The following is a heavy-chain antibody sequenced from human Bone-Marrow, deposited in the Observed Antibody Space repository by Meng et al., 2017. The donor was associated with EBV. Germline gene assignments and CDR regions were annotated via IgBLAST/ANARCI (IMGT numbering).Heavy chain of an antibody. J-gene: IGHJ4*02. Sequence: QVLLVASGDEGEKPGSSAMVSCKTSGGTFRSDAISWVRQAPGQGLVWMGGLIPMTGVAHYAQKFQDRVSIIADESTSTHYLELGSLRSEDTAIYFCASESGRGFTPDYWGQGTLVTVSS. D-gene: IGHD3-10*01. CDR2: LIPMTGVA. CDR3: ASESGRGFTPDY. V-gene: IGHV1-69*01. CDR1: GGTFRSDA.